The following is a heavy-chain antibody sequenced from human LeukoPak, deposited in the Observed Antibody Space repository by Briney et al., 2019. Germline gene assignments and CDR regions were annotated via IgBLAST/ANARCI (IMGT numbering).Heavy chain of an antibody. Sequence: ASVKVSCKASGYTFTNYYVHWVRQAPGQGLEWMGIINPSGGSTSYAQKFQGRVTMTRDTSTSTVYMELSSLRSEDTAVYYCAKSFWWFGEFSPFDYWGQGTLVTVSS. V-gene: IGHV1-46*01. CDR1: GYTFTNYY. CDR2: INPSGGST. CDR3: AKSFWWFGEFSPFDY. J-gene: IGHJ4*02. D-gene: IGHD3-10*01.